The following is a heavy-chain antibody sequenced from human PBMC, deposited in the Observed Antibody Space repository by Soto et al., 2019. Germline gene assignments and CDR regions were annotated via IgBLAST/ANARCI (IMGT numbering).Heavy chain of an antibody. J-gene: IGHJ4*02. CDR1: GFTFSSNW. CDR2: IKYDGTEK. CDR3: ARGLYIRGY. Sequence: EVQLVESGGGLVQPGGSLRLSCVVSGFTFSSNWMSWVRQAPGKGLEWLANIKYDGTEKYYGDSVKGRFAISRDNAKNSLYLQMNSLSVDVTAVYYCARGLYIRGYWGQGALVTVSS. D-gene: IGHD3-16*01. V-gene: IGHV3-7*03.